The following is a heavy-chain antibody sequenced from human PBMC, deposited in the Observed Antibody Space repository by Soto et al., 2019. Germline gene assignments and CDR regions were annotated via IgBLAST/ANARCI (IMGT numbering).Heavy chain of an antibody. CDR3: ARSSERFHLGELSVYLYFDY. Sequence: QVQLVQSGAEVKKPGASVKVSCKASGYTFTGYYMHWVRQAPGQGLEWMGWINPNSGGTNYAQKFQGWVTMTRDTSISPGYLGVSRLRSDDTAVYYCARSSERFHLGELSVYLYFDYWGQGTLVTVSS. J-gene: IGHJ4*02. CDR2: INPNSGGT. V-gene: IGHV1-2*04. CDR1: GYTFTGYY. D-gene: IGHD3-16*02.